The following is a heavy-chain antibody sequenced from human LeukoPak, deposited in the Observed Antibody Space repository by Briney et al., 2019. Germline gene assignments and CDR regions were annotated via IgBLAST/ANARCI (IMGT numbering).Heavy chain of an antibody. V-gene: IGHV4-4*02. CDR1: GVSMSSNNW. CDR3: ARHEGFSQKD. Sequence: SGTLSLTCAVPGVSMSSNNWWSWVRQPPGKGLEWIGEIHKGGSTNYNPSLKSRVTISEDKSKDQFSLKLSSVTAADTAVYYCARHEGFSQKDWGQGTQVTVS. CDR2: IHKGGST. J-gene: IGHJ4*02.